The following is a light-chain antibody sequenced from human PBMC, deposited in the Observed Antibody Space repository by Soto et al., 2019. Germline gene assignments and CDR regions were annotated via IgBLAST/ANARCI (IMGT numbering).Light chain of an antibody. CDR1: SSDVGGYNY. J-gene: IGLJ1*01. V-gene: IGLV2-8*01. CDR3: SSYAGSNRV. CDR2: EVS. Sequence: QSVLTQPPSASGSPGQSVTISCTGTSSDVGGYNYVSWYQQHPGKAPKLMIYEVSKRPSGVPDRFSGSKSGNTASLTVSGLPAEDEADYYCSSYAGSNRVFGTGTKLTVL.